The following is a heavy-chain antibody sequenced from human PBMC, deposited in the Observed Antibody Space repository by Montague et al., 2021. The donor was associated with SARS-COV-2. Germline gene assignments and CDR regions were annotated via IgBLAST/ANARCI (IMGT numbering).Heavy chain of an antibody. CDR3: VRHSGYYDRSGYYDY. J-gene: IGHJ4*02. D-gene: IGHD3-22*01. V-gene: IGHV4-59*08. CDR1: GDSVSRSY. Sequence: SETLSLTCTVSGDSVSRSYWSWIRQTPGKGLEWLAYISYIGSTNHNPSLKSRVTISVDTLKNQFSLKLSAVTAADTGVYYCVRHSGYYDRSGYYDYWGRGTLVTVSS. CDR2: ISYIGST.